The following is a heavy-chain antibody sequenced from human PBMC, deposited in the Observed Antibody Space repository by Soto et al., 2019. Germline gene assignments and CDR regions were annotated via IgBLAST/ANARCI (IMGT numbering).Heavy chain of an antibody. Sequence: ASVEIACTACGYTLTSYAMDWVRQAPGQRLEWMGWINAGNGNTKYSQKFQGRVTITRDTSASTAYMELSSLRSEDTAVYYCARDYDSPSLSFDYWGQGTLVTVP. J-gene: IGHJ4*02. CDR2: INAGNGNT. CDR1: GYTLTSYA. V-gene: IGHV1-3*01. D-gene: IGHD3-22*01. CDR3: ARDYDSPSLSFDY.